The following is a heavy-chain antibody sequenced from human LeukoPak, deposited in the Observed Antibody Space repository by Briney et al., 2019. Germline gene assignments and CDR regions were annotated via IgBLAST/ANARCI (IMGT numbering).Heavy chain of an antibody. J-gene: IGHJ4*02. V-gene: IGHV3-23*01. CDR3: AKDIVAASTIDY. CDR2: ISGSGGST. D-gene: IGHD5-12*01. CDR1: GFTFSSYA. Sequence: GGSLRLSCAASGFTFSSYAMSWVRQAPGKGLEWVSAISGSGGSTYYADSVKGRFTISRDNSKNTLYLQMNSLRAEDTAVYYSAKDIVAASTIDYWGQGTLVTVSS.